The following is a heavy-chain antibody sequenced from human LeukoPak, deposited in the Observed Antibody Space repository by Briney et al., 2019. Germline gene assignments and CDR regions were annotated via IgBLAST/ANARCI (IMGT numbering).Heavy chain of an antibody. CDR1: GGSISSTSYY. Sequence: SETLSLTCTVSGGSISSTSYYWDWFRQPPGKGLEWIGSIYYNGNTYYNPSLKSRVTILIDTSKNQFSLKLSSVTAADTALYYCARDEGVYWGQGSLVTVSS. J-gene: IGHJ4*02. CDR3: ARDEGVY. V-gene: IGHV4-39*07. CDR2: IYYNGNT.